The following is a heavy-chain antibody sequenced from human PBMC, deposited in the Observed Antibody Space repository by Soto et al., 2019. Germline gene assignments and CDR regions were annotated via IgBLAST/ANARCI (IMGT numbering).Heavy chain of an antibody. V-gene: IGHV3-9*01. CDR2: ISWNSGSI. CDR3: AKALLLWFGESEWFGMDV. J-gene: IGHJ6*02. Sequence: AGGSLRLSCAASGFTFDDYAMHWVRQAPGKGLERVSGISWNSGSIGYADSVKGRFTISRDNAKNSLYLQMNSLRAEDTALYYCAKALLLWFGESEWFGMDVWGQGTTVTVSS. D-gene: IGHD3-10*01. CDR1: GFTFDDYA.